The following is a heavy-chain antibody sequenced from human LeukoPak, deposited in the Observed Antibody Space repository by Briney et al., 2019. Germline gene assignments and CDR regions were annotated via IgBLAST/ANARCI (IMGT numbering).Heavy chain of an antibody. V-gene: IGHV4-4*08. J-gene: IGHJ4*02. Sequence: SETLPLTCTVSGASISSYYWSWIRQPPGKGLEWIAFTSNSVSTNYNPSLKSRVTISLDTSRKQLSLRLSSVIAADTAVYYCVATERWLQWDYWGQGTLVTVSS. CDR2: TSNSVST. CDR3: VATERWLQWDY. D-gene: IGHD5-24*01. CDR1: GASISSYY.